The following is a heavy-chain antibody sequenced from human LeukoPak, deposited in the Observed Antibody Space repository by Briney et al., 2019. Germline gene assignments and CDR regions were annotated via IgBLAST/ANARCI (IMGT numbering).Heavy chain of an antibody. V-gene: IGHV4-59*01. CDR3: ARCRDGYKSPDY. D-gene: IGHD5-24*01. CDR2: IYYSGST. CDR1: GSSISSYY. Sequence: SETLSLTCTVSGSSISSYYWSWIRQPPGKGLEWIGYIYYSGSTNYNPSLKSRVTISVDTSKNQFSLKLSSVTAADTAVYYCARCRDGYKSPDYWGQGTLVTVSS. J-gene: IGHJ4*02.